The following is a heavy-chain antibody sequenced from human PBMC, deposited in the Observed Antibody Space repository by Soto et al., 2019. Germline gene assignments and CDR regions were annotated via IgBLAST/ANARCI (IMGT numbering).Heavy chain of an antibody. Sequence: EVQLLESGGGLVQPGGSLRLSCAASGFTFSSYAMSWVRQAPGKGLEWVSAISASGGSTYYADSVTGRFTISRDNSRNPLYLQMNSLRAEDTAVYYCARDATTTVTIFDYWGQGTLVTVSS. CDR2: ISASGGST. CDR3: ARDATTTVTIFDY. D-gene: IGHD4-17*01. J-gene: IGHJ4*02. CDR1: GFTFSSYA. V-gene: IGHV3-23*01.